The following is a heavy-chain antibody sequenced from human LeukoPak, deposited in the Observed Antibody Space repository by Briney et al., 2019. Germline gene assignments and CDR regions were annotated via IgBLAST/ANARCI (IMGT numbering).Heavy chain of an antibody. CDR1: GGSFSGYY. J-gene: IGHJ5*02. Sequence: PSETLSLTCAVYGGSFSGYYWSWIRQPPGKGLEWIGEINHSGSTNYNPSLKSRVTISVDTSKNQFSLKLSSVTAADTAVYYCVRESTGYDILTGYYMKLNWFDPWGQGTLVTVSS. V-gene: IGHV4-34*01. CDR3: VRESTGYDILTGYYMKLNWFDP. CDR2: INHSGST. D-gene: IGHD3-9*01.